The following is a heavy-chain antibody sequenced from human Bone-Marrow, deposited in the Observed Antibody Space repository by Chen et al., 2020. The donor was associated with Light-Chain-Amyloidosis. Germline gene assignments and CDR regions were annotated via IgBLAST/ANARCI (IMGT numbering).Heavy chain of an antibody. V-gene: IGHV1-2*04. CDR3: AKDSEIRGLIYAMNV. Sequence: QVQMVQSGAEVKEPGASIKVSCKTSGYTFTDFYIHWVRQAPGQGLEWMAWINPDTGGTRYAQKFQGWITVTRETSTRTVYMGLSRLRSGDTAVYYCAKDSEIRGLIYAMNVWGQGTTVNVSS. CDR1: GYTFTDFY. D-gene: IGHD3-10*01. J-gene: IGHJ6*02. CDR2: INPDTGGT.